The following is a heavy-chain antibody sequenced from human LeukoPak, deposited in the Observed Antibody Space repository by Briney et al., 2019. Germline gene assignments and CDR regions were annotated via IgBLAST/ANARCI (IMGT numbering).Heavy chain of an antibody. D-gene: IGHD1-26*01. J-gene: IGHJ6*02. Sequence: SETLSLTSTVSGGSISAYYWGWIRQPPGKGLEWIGSIYYSGSTYYNPSLNSRVTISVDTSKNQFSLKLSSVTAADTAVYYCAREIVGANYYYGMDVWGQGTTVTVSS. CDR3: AREIVGANYYYGMDV. CDR1: GGSISAYY. V-gene: IGHV4-39*07. CDR2: IYYSGST.